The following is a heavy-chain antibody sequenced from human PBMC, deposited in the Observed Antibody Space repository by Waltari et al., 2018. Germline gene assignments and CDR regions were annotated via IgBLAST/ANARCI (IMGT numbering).Heavy chain of an antibody. D-gene: IGHD3-22*01. J-gene: IGHJ4*02. Sequence: QVQLVQSGAEVKKPGASVKVSCKASGYTFTGYYMHWVRTAPGQGLEWMGRINPNSGGPNYAQKFQGRGTMTTDPSISTAYMELSRLCSDDTAVYYCARAQSDYYDSSGYYNYWGQGTLVTVSS. CDR1: GYTFTGYY. CDR2: INPNSGGP. CDR3: ARAQSDYYDSSGYYNY. V-gene: IGHV1-2*06.